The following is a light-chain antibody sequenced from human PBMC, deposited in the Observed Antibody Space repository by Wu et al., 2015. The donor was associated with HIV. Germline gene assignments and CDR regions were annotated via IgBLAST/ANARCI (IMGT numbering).Light chain of an antibody. V-gene: IGKV1-27*01. CDR1: QDINND. J-gene: IGKJ2*01. CDR3: QKSSSAPYT. CDR2: TAS. Sequence: DIQMTQSPSSLSASVGDRVTITCRASQDINNDLVWYQQKPGKVPNVLIYTASTLHSGAPSRFSGSGSGTDFTLTISSLQPEDVATYYCQKSSSAPYTFGQGTKLEIK.